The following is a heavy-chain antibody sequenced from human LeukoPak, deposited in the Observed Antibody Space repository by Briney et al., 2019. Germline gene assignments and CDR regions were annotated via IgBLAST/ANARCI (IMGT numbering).Heavy chain of an antibody. J-gene: IGHJ6*02. CDR1: GFTSSSYD. CDR2: IGTAGDT. V-gene: IGHV3-13*01. Sequence: GGSLRLSCAASGFTSSSYDMPWVRQATGKGLEWVSAIGTAGDTYYPGSVKGRFTISRENAKNSLYLQMNSLRAGDTAVYYCARATRRYGMDVWGQGTTVTVSS. D-gene: IGHD1/OR15-1a*01. CDR3: ARATRRYGMDV.